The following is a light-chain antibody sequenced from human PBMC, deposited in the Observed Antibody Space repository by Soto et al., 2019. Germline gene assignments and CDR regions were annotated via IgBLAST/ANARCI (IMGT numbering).Light chain of an antibody. Sequence: DIVMTQSPGTLCVPPGERATLSCGDCPSVASNVAWYQQKAGQARRVLIYGASAGATAIPPRFSGSGSGTDFTLTISRLEPEDVAVYYCQQYGSSPRTFGQGTKVDIK. CDR3: QQYGSSPRT. CDR1: PSVASN. J-gene: IGKJ1*01. V-gene: IGKV3-20*01. CDR2: GAS.